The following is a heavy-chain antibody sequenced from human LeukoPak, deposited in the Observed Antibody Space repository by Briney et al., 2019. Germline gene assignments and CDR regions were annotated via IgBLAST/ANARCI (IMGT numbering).Heavy chain of an antibody. Sequence: SETLSLTCAVYGGSFSGYYWSWIRQPPGKGLEWIGEINHSGSTNYNPSLKSRVTISVDTSKNQFSLKLSSVTAADTAGYYCARGAWGSYFDYWGQGTLVTVSS. J-gene: IGHJ4*02. V-gene: IGHV4-34*01. D-gene: IGHD3-16*01. CDR1: GGSFSGYY. CDR2: INHSGST. CDR3: ARGAWGSYFDY.